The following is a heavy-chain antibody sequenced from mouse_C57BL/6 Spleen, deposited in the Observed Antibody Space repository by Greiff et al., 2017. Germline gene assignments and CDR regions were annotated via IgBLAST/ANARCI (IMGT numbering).Heavy chain of an antibody. J-gene: IGHJ2*01. CDR1: GYAFSSSW. CDR2: IYPGDGDT. V-gene: IGHV1-82*01. D-gene: IGHD2-1*01. Sequence: QVQLQQSGPELVKPGASVKISCKASGYAFSSSWMNWVKQRPGKGLEWIGRIYPGDGDTNYNGKFKGKATLTADKSSSTAYMHLSSLTSEDSSVYFCAKGTLPQGAFFDYWGQGTTLTVSS. CDR3: AKGTLPQGAFFDY.